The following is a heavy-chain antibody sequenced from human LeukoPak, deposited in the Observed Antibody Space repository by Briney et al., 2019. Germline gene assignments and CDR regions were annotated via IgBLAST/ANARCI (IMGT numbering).Heavy chain of an antibody. CDR2: IWYDGSNK. V-gene: IGHV3-33*01. CDR3: TRGYYDSSGSIDY. D-gene: IGHD3-22*01. Sequence: PGGSLRLSCAASGFTFSSYGMHWVRQAPGKGLEWVAAIWYDGSNKYYADSVKGRFTISRDNSKNTLYLQMDSLRAEDTAVYYCTRGYYDSSGSIDYWGQGTLVTVSS. J-gene: IGHJ4*02. CDR1: GFTFSSYG.